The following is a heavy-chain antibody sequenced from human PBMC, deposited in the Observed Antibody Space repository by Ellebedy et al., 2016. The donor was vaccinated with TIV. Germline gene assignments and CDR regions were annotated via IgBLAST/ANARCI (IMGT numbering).Heavy chain of an antibody. V-gene: IGHV3-64D*06. J-gene: IGHJ6*02. CDR1: GFTFSSYA. D-gene: IGHD5-12*01. CDR3: VKDHSPRIVATKSPRRYYYYGMDV. CDR2: ISSNGGST. Sequence: GGSLRLXCSASGFTFSSYAMHWVRQAPGKGLEYVSAISSNGGSTYYADSVKGRFTISRDNSKNTLYLQMSSLRAEDTAVYYCVKDHSPRIVATKSPRRYYYYGMDVWGQGTTVTVSS.